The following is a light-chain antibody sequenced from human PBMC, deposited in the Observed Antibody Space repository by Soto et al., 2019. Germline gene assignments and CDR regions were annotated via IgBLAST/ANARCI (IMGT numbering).Light chain of an antibody. CDR2: GAS. CDR1: HGIGTA. V-gene: IGKV3-15*01. Sequence: EIVMTQSPATLSVSPGEGATLSCRASHGIGTALAWYQQKPGQTPRLLMYGASIRATGVPARFSRSASGTEFTLTITSLQSEDFAVYYCQHYSDWPLTFGGGTKVESK. J-gene: IGKJ4*01. CDR3: QHYSDWPLT.